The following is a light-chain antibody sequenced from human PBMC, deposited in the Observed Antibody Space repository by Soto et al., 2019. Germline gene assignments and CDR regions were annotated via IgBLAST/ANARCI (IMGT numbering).Light chain of an antibody. CDR1: QRVSNSY. CDR3: QQRSSWPLT. V-gene: IGKV3-11*01. CDR2: DAS. Sequence: EIVLTQSPATLSLSPGERVTLSCRASQRVSNSYLVWYQQKPGQAPRLLIYDASNRATGIPARFSGSGSGTDFTLTISSLEAEDFAVYFCQQRSSWPLTFGGGTKVDIK. J-gene: IGKJ4*01.